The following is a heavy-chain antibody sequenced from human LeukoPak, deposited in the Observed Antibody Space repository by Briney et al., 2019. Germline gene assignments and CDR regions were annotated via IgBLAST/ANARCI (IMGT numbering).Heavy chain of an antibody. CDR1: GYSISSGYY. CDR2: IYHSGST. Sequence: SETLSLTCTVSGYSISSGYYWGWIRQPPGKGLEWIGSIYHSGSTYYNPSLKSRVTISVDTSKNQFSLKLSSVTAADTAVYYCARGSYGMDVWGQGTTVTVSS. J-gene: IGHJ6*02. V-gene: IGHV4-38-2*02. CDR3: ARGSYGMDV.